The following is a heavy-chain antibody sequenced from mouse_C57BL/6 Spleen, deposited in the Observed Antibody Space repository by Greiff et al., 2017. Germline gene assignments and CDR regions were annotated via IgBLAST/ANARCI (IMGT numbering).Heavy chain of an antibody. CDR2: FHPYNDDT. CDR1: GYTFTTYP. CDR3: ARGHDYDPAWFAY. V-gene: IGHV1-47*01. Sequence: LQESGAELVKPGASVKMSCKASGYTFTTYPIEWMKQNHGKSLEWIGNFHPYNDDTKYNEKFKGKATLTVEKSSSTVYLELSRLTSDDSAVYYCARGHDYDPAWFAYWGQGTLVTVSA. J-gene: IGHJ3*01. D-gene: IGHD2-4*01.